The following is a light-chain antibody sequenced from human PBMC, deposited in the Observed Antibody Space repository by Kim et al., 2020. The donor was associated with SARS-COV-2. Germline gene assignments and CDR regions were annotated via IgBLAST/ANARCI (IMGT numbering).Light chain of an antibody. V-gene: IGLV6-57*03. Sequence: TVTISCTRSSGSISNNYVQWYQQRPGRAPTTVISEDNQRPSGVPDRFSGSIDSSSNSASLTISGLKTEDEADYYCQSYDSSNHVVFGGGTQLTVL. J-gene: IGLJ7*01. CDR3: QSYDSSNHVV. CDR2: EDN. CDR1: SGSISNNY.